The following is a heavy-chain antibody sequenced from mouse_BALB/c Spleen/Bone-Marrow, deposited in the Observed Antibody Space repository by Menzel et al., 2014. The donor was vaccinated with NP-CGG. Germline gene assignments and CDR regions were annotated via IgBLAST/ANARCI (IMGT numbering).Heavy chain of an antibody. CDR2: IRSGGGYT. V-gene: IGHV5-6*01. J-gene: IGHJ1*01. CDR1: GFTFSTYG. D-gene: IGHD4-1*01. CDR3: ARGGNWDVRRYFDV. Sequence: EVQLVESGGDLVKPGGSLKLSCAASGFTFSTYGMSWVCQTPDKRLEWVGTIRSGGGYTYYPDNVKGRFTISRDNAKNTLYLQMSSLKSEDTAMYYCARGGNWDVRRYFDVWGAGTTVTVSS.